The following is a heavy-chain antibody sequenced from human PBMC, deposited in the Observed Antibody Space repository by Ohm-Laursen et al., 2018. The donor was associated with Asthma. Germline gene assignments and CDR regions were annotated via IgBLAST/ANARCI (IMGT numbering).Heavy chain of an antibody. J-gene: IGHJ6*02. CDR2: ITWDGGNT. CDR1: GFTFDDYT. CDR3: VKGDIFMTTVTTGANYFGLDI. Sequence: GSLRLSCAASGFTFDDYTMHWVRQTPGKGLEWVSLITWDGGNTYSADSVKGRFTISRDNSKKSLYLQMNNLRPEDTALYFCVKGDIFMTTVTTGANYFGLDIWGQGTTVTVSS. D-gene: IGHD4-11*01. V-gene: IGHV3-43*01.